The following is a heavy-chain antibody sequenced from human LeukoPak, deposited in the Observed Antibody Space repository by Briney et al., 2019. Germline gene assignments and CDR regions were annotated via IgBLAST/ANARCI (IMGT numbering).Heavy chain of an antibody. J-gene: IGHJ4*02. Sequence: ASVKVSCKASGYPFTRYGIHWVRRAPGQGLEWVGVIDPNHGTAAYSQTFQGRVTMTRDMSTNTVYMDLSSLRPEDTGMYYCATPLAYCRGGSCYDSGHFDYWGQGTLVTVSS. V-gene: IGHV1-46*01. CDR1: GYPFTRYG. CDR2: IDPNHGTA. CDR3: ATPLAYCRGGSCYDSGHFDY. D-gene: IGHD2-15*01.